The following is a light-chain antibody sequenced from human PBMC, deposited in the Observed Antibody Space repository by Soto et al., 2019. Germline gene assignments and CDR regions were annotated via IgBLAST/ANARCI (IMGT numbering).Light chain of an antibody. V-gene: IGLV1-51*01. CDR2: DDN. CDR3: GSWDSSLSAYV. Sequence: QSVLPQPPSASGSPGQSVTISCTGTSSSNIGGNSVSWYQQLPGTAPKLLIYDDNKRPSGIPDRFSGSKSGTSATLGITGFQTGDEADYYCGSWDSSLSAYVFGTGTKVTVL. CDR1: SSNIGGNS. J-gene: IGLJ1*01.